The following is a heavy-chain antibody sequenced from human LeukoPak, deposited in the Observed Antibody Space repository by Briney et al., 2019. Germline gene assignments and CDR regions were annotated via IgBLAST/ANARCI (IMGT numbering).Heavy chain of an antibody. CDR2: IYSGGSK. CDR1: GFTVVTNH. V-gene: IGHV3-53*01. J-gene: IGHJ3*02. Sequence: GGSLRLSCAASGFTVVTNHINWVRQPPGKGLEWVSVIYSGGSKYYADSVKGRFTTSRDNSKNTVYLQMNSLRAEDTAVYYCARSRGIPDAFDMWGLGTMVTVSS. CDR3: ARSRGIPDAFDM. D-gene: IGHD2-21*01.